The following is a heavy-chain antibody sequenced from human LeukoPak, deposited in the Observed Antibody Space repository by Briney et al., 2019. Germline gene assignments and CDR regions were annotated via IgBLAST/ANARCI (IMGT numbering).Heavy chain of an antibody. CDR3: ASSDLKYYYDSSGYLTIFDY. J-gene: IGHJ4*02. Sequence: GGSLRLSCAASGFTFSSYAMHWVRQAPGKGLEWVAVISYDGSNEYYADSVKGRFTISRDNSKNTLYLQMNSLRAEDTAVYYCASSDLKYYYDSSGYLTIFDYWGQGTLVTVSS. V-gene: IGHV3-30*04. CDR2: ISYDGSNE. D-gene: IGHD3-22*01. CDR1: GFTFSSYA.